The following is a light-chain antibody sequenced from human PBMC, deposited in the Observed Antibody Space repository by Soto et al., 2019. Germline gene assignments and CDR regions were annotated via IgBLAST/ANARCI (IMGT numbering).Light chain of an antibody. V-gene: IGKV1-39*01. CDR2: AAS. J-gene: IGKJ1*01. CDR1: QSISSY. CDR3: QQTYSTPWT. Sequence: DIQMTQSPSPLSASLGDRVTITCRASQSISSYLNWYQQKPGKAPNLLIYAASSLQSGVPSRFSGSGSGTDFTLTISSLQPEDFATYYCQQTYSTPWTFGQGTKVEIK.